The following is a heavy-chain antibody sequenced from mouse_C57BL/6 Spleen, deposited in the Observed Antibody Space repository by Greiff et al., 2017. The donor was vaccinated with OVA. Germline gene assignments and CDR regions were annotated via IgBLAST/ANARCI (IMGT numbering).Heavy chain of an antibody. D-gene: IGHD2-12*01. V-gene: IGHV5-17*01. CDR2: ISSGSSTI. J-gene: IGHJ3*01. CDR3: ARPSCYKLYFAY. Sequence: DVMLVESGGGLVKPGGSLKLSCAASGFTFSDYGMHWVRQAPEKGLEWVAYISSGSSTIYYADKVKGRFTISKDNAKNTLFLQMTSLRSEDTAMYYCARPSCYKLYFAYWGQGTLVTVSA. CDR1: GFTFSDYG.